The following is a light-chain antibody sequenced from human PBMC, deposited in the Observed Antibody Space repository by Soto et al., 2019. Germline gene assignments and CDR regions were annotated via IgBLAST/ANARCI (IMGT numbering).Light chain of an antibody. CDR1: QTIDNY. CDR3: QQTYTIPFA. CDR2: GAS. Sequence: DMQMTQSPSSLSASVGDRVTITCRPSQTIDNYLNWYQHKPGKAPKLLIYGASTLQSGVSSRFTGSASGTDFTLTIDNLQAEDFVTYYCQQTYTIPFAFGQGTKLEI. V-gene: IGKV1-39*01. J-gene: IGKJ2*01.